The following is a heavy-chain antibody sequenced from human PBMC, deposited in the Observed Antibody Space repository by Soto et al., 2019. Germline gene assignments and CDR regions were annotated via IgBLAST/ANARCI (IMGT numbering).Heavy chain of an antibody. V-gene: IGHV1-8*01. CDR1: GYTFTSYD. CDR3: ASGVAFCDILTGYYEGLSFDI. CDR2: MNPNSGNT. D-gene: IGHD3-9*01. Sequence: ASVKVSCKASGYTFTSYDINWVRQATGQGLEWMGWMNPNSGNTGYAQKVQGRVTMTRNTSISTAYMELSSLRSEDTAVYYCASGVAFCDILTGYYEGLSFDIWGQGTMVTVSS. J-gene: IGHJ3*02.